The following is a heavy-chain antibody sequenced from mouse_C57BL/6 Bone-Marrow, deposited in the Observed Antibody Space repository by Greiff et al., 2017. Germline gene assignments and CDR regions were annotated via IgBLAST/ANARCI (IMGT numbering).Heavy chain of an antibody. CDR2: IWRGGST. Sequence: QVHVKQSGPGLVQPSQSLSITCTVSGFSLTSYGVHWVRQSPGKGLEWLGVIWRGGSTDYNAAFMSRLSITKDNSKSQVFFKMNSLQADDTAIYYCAKKGWLGTAWFAYWGQGTLVTVSA. J-gene: IGHJ3*01. D-gene: IGHD3-3*01. V-gene: IGHV2-5*01. CDR3: AKKGWLGTAWFAY. CDR1: GFSLTSYG.